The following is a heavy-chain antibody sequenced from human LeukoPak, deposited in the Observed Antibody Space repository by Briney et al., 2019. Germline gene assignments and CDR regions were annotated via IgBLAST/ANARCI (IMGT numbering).Heavy chain of an antibody. V-gene: IGHV3-20*04. Sequence: GGSLRLSCAASGFTFDDYGMSWVRQAPGKGLEWVSGINWNGDSTGYADSVKGRFTISRDNAKNTLYLQMNSLRAEDTAVYYCVRNLDFWGDSEDYWGQGTLVTVSS. CDR1: GFTFDDYG. CDR3: VRNLDFWGDSEDY. J-gene: IGHJ4*02. CDR2: INWNGDST. D-gene: IGHD3-3*01.